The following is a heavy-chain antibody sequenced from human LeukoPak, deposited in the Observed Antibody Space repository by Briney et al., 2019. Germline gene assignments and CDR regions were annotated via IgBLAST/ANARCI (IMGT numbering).Heavy chain of an antibody. V-gene: IGHV3-49*04. CDR3: TRAEDIVVVPADY. D-gene: IGHD2-2*01. CDR1: GFTFSRYG. Sequence: PGGSPRLSCEASGFTFSRYGMSWVRQAPGKGLEWVGFIRSKAYGGTTEYAASVKGRFTISRDDSKSIAYLQMNSLKTEDTAVYYCTRAEDIVVVPADYWGQGTLVTVSS. CDR2: IRSKAYGGTT. J-gene: IGHJ4*02.